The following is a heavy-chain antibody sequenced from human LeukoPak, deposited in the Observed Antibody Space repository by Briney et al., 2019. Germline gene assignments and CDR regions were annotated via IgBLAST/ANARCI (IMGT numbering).Heavy chain of an antibody. CDR2: IYTSGST. CDR3: ARDCSSTSCLDY. V-gene: IGHV4-4*07. Sequence: SETLSLTCTVSGGSISSDYWSWLRQPAGKGLEWIGRIYTSGSTNYNPSLKSRVTMSVDTSKNQFSLKLSSVTAADTAVYYCARDCSSTSCLDYWGQGTLVTVSS. J-gene: IGHJ4*02. D-gene: IGHD2-2*01. CDR1: GGSISSDY.